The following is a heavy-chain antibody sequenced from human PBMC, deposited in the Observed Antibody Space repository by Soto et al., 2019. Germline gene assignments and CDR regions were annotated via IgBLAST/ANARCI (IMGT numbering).Heavy chain of an antibody. D-gene: IGHD6-6*01. CDR2: ISYDGSNK. CDR1: GFTFSSYA. CDR3: ARDGGIAARHYGKDV. J-gene: IGHJ6*02. V-gene: IGHV3-30-3*01. Sequence: QVQLVESGGGVVQPGRSLRLSCAASGFTFSSYAMHWVRQAPGKGLEWVAVISYDGSNKYYADSVKGRFTISRDNSKDTQYLQMNSLRAEDTAVYYCARDGGIAARHYGKDVWGQGTTVTGSS.